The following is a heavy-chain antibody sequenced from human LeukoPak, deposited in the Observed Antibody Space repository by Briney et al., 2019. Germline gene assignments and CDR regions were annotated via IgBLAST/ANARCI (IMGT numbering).Heavy chain of an antibody. Sequence: GGSLRLSCAASGFTFSSYSMNWVRQAPGKGLEWVSYISSSSSTICYADSVKGRFTISRDNAKNSLYLQMNSLRAEDTAVYYCARKSIVVVAATRVPGYYGMDVWGQGTTVTVSS. V-gene: IGHV3-48*04. CDR1: GFTFSSYS. D-gene: IGHD2-15*01. J-gene: IGHJ6*02. CDR3: ARKSIVVVAATRVPGYYGMDV. CDR2: ISSSSSTI.